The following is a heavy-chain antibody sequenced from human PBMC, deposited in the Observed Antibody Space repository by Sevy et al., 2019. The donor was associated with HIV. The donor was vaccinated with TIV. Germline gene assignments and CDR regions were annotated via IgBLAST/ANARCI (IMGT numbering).Heavy chain of an antibody. J-gene: IGHJ6*02. V-gene: IGHV4-39*01. D-gene: IGHD2-15*01. CDR2: IYYSGST. CDR3: ARQGWCVVVVAASGNGLDV. CDR1: GGSISSSSYY. Sequence: SETLSLTCTVSGGSISSSSYYWAWIRQPPGKGLEWIGSIYYSGSTYYNPSLKSRVTISVDTSKIQFSLKVTSVTAADTAAYSCARQGWCVVVVAASGNGLDVWGQWTTVTVSS.